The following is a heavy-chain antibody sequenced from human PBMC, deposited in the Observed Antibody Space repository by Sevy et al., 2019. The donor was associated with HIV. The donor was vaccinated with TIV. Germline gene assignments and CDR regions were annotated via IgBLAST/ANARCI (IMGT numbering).Heavy chain of an antibody. J-gene: IGHJ5*02. Sequence: GGSLRLSCAASGFTFSTYAMNWVRQAPGKGLEWVSGISASGDTTYYADSVKGRFTISRDNSRKTLYLQMNSLRGDDTAVYYCARGGWLRFVPPLFHPWGQGSLVTVSS. V-gene: IGHV3-23*01. D-gene: IGHD5-12*01. CDR3: ARGGWLRFVPPLFHP. CDR1: GFTFSTYA. CDR2: ISASGDTT.